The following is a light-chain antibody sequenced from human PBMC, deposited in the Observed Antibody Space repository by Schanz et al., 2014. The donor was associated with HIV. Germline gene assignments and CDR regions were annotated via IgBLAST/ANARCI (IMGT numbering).Light chain of an antibody. CDR1: QVISNS. Sequence: DIQLTQSPALLSASVGDRATITCRASQVISNSLAWYQQRPGKAPKVLIYAASTLQRGVPSRFSGSGSGTEFTLTISSLQPDDFATYYCQQYDTYPYTFGRGTKLEIK. V-gene: IGKV1-9*01. J-gene: IGKJ2*01. CDR3: QQYDTYPYT. CDR2: AAS.